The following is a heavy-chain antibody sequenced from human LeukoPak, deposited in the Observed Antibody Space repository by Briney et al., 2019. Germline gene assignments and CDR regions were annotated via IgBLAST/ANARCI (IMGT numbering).Heavy chain of an antibody. CDR3: ARHDEVPVIKNGFDI. J-gene: IGHJ3*02. Sequence: SETLSLTCPVSGGSVTGYYWSWIRQPPGKGLEWIGCIHASGATLHYPSLRSRVTTSLDTTENHFSLNLRSVTAADTAVYYCARHDEVPVIKNGFDIWGQGTVVTVSS. CDR2: IHASGAT. V-gene: IGHV4-4*09. CDR1: GGSVTGYY. D-gene: IGHD3-22*01.